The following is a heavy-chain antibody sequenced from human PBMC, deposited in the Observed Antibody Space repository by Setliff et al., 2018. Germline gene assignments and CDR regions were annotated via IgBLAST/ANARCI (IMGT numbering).Heavy chain of an antibody. CDR1: GFTFSNYR. CDR2: ISSSSSTI. V-gene: IGHV3-48*01. D-gene: IGHD3-3*01. Sequence: QTGGSLRLSWVVSGFTFSNYRMSWVRQAPGKGLEWVSDISSSSSTIYYADSVKGRFTISRDNAQNSLYLQMNSLRAEETAVYYCARSYNFWSGPALDVWGKGTTVTVSS. CDR3: ARSYNFWSGPALDV. J-gene: IGHJ6*04.